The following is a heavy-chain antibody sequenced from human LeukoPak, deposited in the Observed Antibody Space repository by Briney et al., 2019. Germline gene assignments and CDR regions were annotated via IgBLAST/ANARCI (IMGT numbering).Heavy chain of an antibody. V-gene: IGHV1-69*05. CDR2: IIPIFGTA. Sequence: SVKVSCKASGGTFSSYAISWVRQAPGQGLEWMGGIIPIFGTANYAQKFQGRVTITTDESTSTAYMERSSLRSEDTAVYYCARFTWYFDLWGRGTLVTVSS. CDR1: GGTFSSYA. CDR3: ARFTWYFDL. J-gene: IGHJ2*01.